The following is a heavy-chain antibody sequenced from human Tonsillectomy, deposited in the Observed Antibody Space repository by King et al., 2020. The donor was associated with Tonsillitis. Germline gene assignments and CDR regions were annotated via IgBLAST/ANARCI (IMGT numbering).Heavy chain of an antibody. V-gene: IGHV2-5*01. Sequence: TLKESGPTLVKPTETLTLTCTLSGFSLSTSGVGVGWIRQPPGKALEWLALIYWNDDKRYRPSLRSRLTITKDTSKNQVVLTMTNMDPVDTATYYCAHRHAYTFGLCWLDPWGQGTLVTVSS. CDR1: GFSLSTSGVG. D-gene: IGHD5-18*01. CDR2: IYWNDDK. CDR3: AHRHAYTFGLCWLDP. J-gene: IGHJ5*02.